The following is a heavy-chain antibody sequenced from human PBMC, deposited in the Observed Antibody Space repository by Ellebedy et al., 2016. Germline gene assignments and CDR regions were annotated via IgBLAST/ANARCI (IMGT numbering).Heavy chain of an antibody. J-gene: IGHJ4*02. Sequence: GESLKISXAASGFTFSSYGMHWVRQAPGKGLEWVAVIWYDGSNKYYADSVKGRFTISRDNSKNTLFLQMNSLRAEDTAVYYCARDTRTYFYGSGSHYLSDYWGQGTLVTVSS. CDR3: ARDTRTYFYGSGSHYLSDY. CDR1: GFTFSSYG. D-gene: IGHD3-10*01. CDR2: IWYDGSNK. V-gene: IGHV3-33*01.